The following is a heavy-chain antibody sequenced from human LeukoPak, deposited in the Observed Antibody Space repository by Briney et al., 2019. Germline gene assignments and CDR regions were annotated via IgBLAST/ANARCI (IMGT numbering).Heavy chain of an antibody. CDR1: GFTFSSYA. V-gene: IGHV3-23*01. D-gene: IGHD2-8*01. CDR3: ANGNRCTSPNCLGYYYFYMDV. Sequence: YPGGSLRLSCAASGFTFSSYAINWVRQAPGRGLEWVSGFSGSGGTTYYADSVKGRFTISRDNSKNTLYLQMNSLRAEDTAVYYCANGNRCTSPNCLGYYYFYMDVWGKGTTVTVS. J-gene: IGHJ6*03. CDR2: FSGSGGTT.